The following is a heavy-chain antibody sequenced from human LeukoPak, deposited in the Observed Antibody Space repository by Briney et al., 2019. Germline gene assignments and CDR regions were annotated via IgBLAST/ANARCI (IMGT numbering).Heavy chain of an antibody. CDR2: IYHSGST. V-gene: IGHV4-30-2*01. J-gene: IGHJ4*02. Sequence: PSETLSLTCTVSGGSISSGGYYWSWIRQPPGKGLEWIGYIYHSGSTYYNPSLKSRVTISVDRSKNQFSLKLSSVTAADTAVYYCARQAGYYDTSSYPYYFDSWGQGILVTVSS. CDR1: GGSISSGGYY. D-gene: IGHD3-22*01. CDR3: ARQAGYYDTSSYPYYFDS.